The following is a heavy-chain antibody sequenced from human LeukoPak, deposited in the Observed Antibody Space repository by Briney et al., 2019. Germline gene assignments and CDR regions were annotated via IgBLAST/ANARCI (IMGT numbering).Heavy chain of an antibody. V-gene: IGHV4-34*01. J-gene: IGHJ5*02. Sequence: PSETLSLTCTVSGGSISSYYWSWIRQPPGKGLEWIGEINHSGSTNYNPSLKSRVTISVDTSKNQFSLKLSSVTAADTAVYYCARAPQYYGSGSRTDNWFDPWGQGTLVTVSS. CDR3: ARAPQYYGSGSRTDNWFDP. CDR2: INHSGST. D-gene: IGHD3-10*01. CDR1: GGSISSYY.